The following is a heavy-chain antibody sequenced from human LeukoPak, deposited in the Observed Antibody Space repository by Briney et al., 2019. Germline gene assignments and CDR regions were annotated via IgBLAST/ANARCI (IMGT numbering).Heavy chain of an antibody. Sequence: PGGSLRLSCAASGFTFSSYGMHWVRQAPGKGLEWVAFIRYDGSNKYYAASVKGRFTISRDNSKNTLYLQMNSLRAEDTAVYYCAKEKGETFDYGDYEPWYYYGMDVWGQGTTVTVSS. J-gene: IGHJ6*02. D-gene: IGHD4-17*01. CDR3: AKEKGETFDYGDYEPWYYYGMDV. CDR1: GFTFSSYG. CDR2: IRYDGSNK. V-gene: IGHV3-30*02.